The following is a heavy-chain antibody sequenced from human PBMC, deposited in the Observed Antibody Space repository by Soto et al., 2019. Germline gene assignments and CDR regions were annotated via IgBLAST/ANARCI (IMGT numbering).Heavy chain of an antibody. CDR1: GTSISSYY. CDR3: ARYNSYDIDY. Sequence: SETLSLTCTVSGTSISSYYWSWIRQPPGKGLEWIANIHYSGTTNYNPSLASRVTLSVDTSKNQFSLKMTSVTAADKAMYFCARYNSYDIDYWGWGTLVTVSS. J-gene: IGHJ4*02. V-gene: IGHV4-59*01. D-gene: IGHD1-1*01. CDR2: IHYSGTT.